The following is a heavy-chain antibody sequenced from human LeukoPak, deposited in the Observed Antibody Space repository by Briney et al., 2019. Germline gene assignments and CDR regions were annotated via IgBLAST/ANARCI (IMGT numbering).Heavy chain of an antibody. V-gene: IGHV3-30*18. J-gene: IGHJ4*02. CDR3: AKRASGSGTSLYYFDY. Sequence: GGSLRLSCAASGFTFSSFGMHWVRQAPGKGLEWVATIPYDGSSKYYADSVKGRFTVSRDNSKNTLYLQMNSLRAEDTAVYYCAKRASGSGTSLYYFDYWGQGTLVTVSS. CDR2: IPYDGSSK. D-gene: IGHD3-10*01. CDR1: GFTFSSFG.